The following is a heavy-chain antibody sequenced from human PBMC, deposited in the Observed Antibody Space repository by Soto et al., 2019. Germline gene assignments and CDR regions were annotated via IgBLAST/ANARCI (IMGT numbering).Heavy chain of an antibody. D-gene: IGHD3-10*01. CDR2: IWYDGSYK. CDR3: SRDNRYCGELSGNFDY. CDR1: GFTFTTYG. Sequence: QVQLVESGGGVVKPGRSLRLSCAASGFTFTTYGMNWVRQAPGKGLEWVAVIWYDGSYKYYADSVEGRFTISRDNSKNTLYLEMNRVTAEDTAVYYCSRDNRYCGELSGNFDYWGQGTLVLVS. J-gene: IGHJ4*02. V-gene: IGHV3-33*01.